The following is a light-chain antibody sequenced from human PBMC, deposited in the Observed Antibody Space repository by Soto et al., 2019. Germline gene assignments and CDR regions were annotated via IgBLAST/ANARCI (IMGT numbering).Light chain of an antibody. CDR1: QSVSSSY. J-gene: IGKJ1*01. Sequence: ELVLTPSPVTLSLSPVDRATLSCRGGQSVSSSYLAWYQQKPGQAPRLLIYGASSRATGIPDRFSGSGSGTDFTLTISRLEPEDFAVYYCQQYGSSPGTFGQGTKVDIK. CDR3: QQYGSSPGT. V-gene: IGKV3-20*01. CDR2: GAS.